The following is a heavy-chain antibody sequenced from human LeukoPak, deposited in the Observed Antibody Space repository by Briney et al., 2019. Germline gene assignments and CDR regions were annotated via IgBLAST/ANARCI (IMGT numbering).Heavy chain of an antibody. V-gene: IGHV3-48*03. CDR1: GFDLGHYE. Sequence: GGSLRLSCAASGFDLGHYEVNWVRQAPGKGLEWIAHISVRAATIYYGDSVEGRFTISRDDAKNSLFLQMNSLRAEDTAVYYCAGGVRDITLPDVWGKGTTVTVSS. J-gene: IGHJ6*04. CDR2: ISVRAATI. D-gene: IGHD5-12*01. CDR3: AGGVRDITLPDV.